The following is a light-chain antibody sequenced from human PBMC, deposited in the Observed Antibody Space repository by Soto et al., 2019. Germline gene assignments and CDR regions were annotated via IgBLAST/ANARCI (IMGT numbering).Light chain of an antibody. CDR1: SSDVGGYNY. CDR3: SSYTSSSTLEV. CDR2: DVS. V-gene: IGLV2-14*01. J-gene: IGLJ1*01. Sequence: QSVLTQPASVSGSPGHSITVSCTGTSSDVGGYNYVSWYQQHPGKAPKLMIYDVSNRPSGVSNRFSGSKSGNTASLTISGLQAEDEADYYCSSYTSSSTLEVFGTATKVTVL.